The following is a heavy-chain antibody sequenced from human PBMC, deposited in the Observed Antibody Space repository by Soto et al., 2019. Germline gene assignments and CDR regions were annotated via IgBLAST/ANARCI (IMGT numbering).Heavy chain of an antibody. D-gene: IGHD3-22*01. CDR1: GFTFSSYW. Sequence: GGSLRLSCAASGFTFSSYWMHWVRQAPGKGLVWVSRINSDGSSTSYADSVKGRFTISRDNAKNTLYLQMNSLRAEDTAVYYCARDSRASWSYYYDSSGYLGYWGQGTLVTVSS. CDR3: ARDSRASWSYYYDSSGYLGY. V-gene: IGHV3-74*01. CDR2: INSDGSST. J-gene: IGHJ4*02.